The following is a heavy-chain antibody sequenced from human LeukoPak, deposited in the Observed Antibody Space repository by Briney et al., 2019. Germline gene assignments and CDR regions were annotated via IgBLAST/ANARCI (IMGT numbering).Heavy chain of an antibody. CDR2: ISGSGGST. J-gene: IGHJ4*02. V-gene: IGHV3-23*01. D-gene: IGHD4-17*01. CDR1: GFTFSNAW. Sequence: GGSLRLSCAASGFTFSNAWMSWVRQAPGKGLEWVSTISGSGGSTYYADSVKGRFTISRDNSKNTLYLQMNSLRVEDTAVYYCAKRTTDYWGQGTLVTVSS. CDR3: AKRTTDY.